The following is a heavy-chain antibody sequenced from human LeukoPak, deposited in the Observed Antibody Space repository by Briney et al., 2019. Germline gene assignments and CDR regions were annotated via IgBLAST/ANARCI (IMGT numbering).Heavy chain of an antibody. CDR3: ARRLLGYSSGWYYFDY. CDR2: IYSGGST. J-gene: IGHJ4*02. V-gene: IGHV3-53*01. Sequence: PGGSLRLSCAASGFTVSSNYMSWVRQAPGKGLEWVSVIYSGGSTYYADSVKGRFTISRDNSKNTLYLQMNSLRAEDTAVYYCARRLLGYSSGWYYFDYWGQGTLVTASS. D-gene: IGHD6-19*01. CDR1: GFTVSSNY.